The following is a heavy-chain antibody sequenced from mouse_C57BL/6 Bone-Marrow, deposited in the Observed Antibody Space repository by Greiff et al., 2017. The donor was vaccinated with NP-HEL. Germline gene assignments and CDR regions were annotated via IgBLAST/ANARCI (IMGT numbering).Heavy chain of an antibody. D-gene: IGHD2-3*01. CDR1: GYTFTDYE. CDR2: IDPETGGT. CDR3: TRRGLVPRMDY. V-gene: IGHV1-15*01. Sequence: VQLQQSGAELVRPGASVTLSCKASGYTFTDYEMHWVKQTPVHGLEWIGAIDPETGGTAYNQKFKGKAILTADKSSSTAYMELRSLTSEDSAVYYCTRRGLVPRMDYGGKGTSVTVSS. J-gene: IGHJ4*01.